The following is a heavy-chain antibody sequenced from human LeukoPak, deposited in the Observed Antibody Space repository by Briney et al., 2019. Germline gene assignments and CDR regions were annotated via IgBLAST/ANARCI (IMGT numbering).Heavy chain of an antibody. CDR3: ARDRGVAAAGLLDP. Sequence: GASVKVSCKSSGYTFSYYYIHWVRQAPGQGLEWIGWINPNNGDTNYAQSFQGRVTLTRDTSSTTVYMESTRLTSDDTAVFYCARDRGVAAAGLLDPWGQGTLVTVSS. D-gene: IGHD6-13*01. CDR1: GYTFSYYY. V-gene: IGHV1-2*02. J-gene: IGHJ5*02. CDR2: INPNNGDT.